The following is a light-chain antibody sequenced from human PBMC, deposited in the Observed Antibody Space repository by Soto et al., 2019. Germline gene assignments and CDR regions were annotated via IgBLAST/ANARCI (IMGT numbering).Light chain of an antibody. CDR2: SAS. V-gene: IGKV3-20*01. CDR3: QQYGTSRVT. CDR1: RSINNN. J-gene: IGKJ3*01. Sequence: EVVLTQSPGTLSLSPGERATLSCRASRSINNNLAWYQHKSGQAPRLLIYSASSRAAGVPDRFSGSGSRTDFTLTISRLEPEDFAVYYCQQYGTSRVTFGPGTKVDIK.